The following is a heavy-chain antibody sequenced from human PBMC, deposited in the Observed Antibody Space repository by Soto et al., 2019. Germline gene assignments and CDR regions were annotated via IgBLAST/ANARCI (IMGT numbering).Heavy chain of an antibody. D-gene: IGHD3-10*01. V-gene: IGHV3-30*18. CDR3: AKYVSAWFGELSPALRGYGMDV. Sequence: GGSLRLSCAASGFTFSSYGMHWVRQAPGKGLEWVAVISYDGSNKYYADSVKGRFTISRDNSKNTLYLQMNSLRAEDTAVYYCAKYVSAWFGELSPALRGYGMDVWGQGTTVTVSS. J-gene: IGHJ6*02. CDR2: ISYDGSNK. CDR1: GFTFSSYG.